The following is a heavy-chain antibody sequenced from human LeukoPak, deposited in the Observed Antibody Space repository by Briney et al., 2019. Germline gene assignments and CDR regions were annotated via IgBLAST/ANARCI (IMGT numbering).Heavy chain of an antibody. CDR3: ARHGYSGSSPRDY. V-gene: IGHV3-23*01. CDR1: GFTFNTYG. J-gene: IGHJ4*02. Sequence: GGSLRLSCAASGFTFNTYGMSWVRQAPGKGLEWVSGISGSGGATYYADSVKGRFTVSRDNAKNSLYLQMNSLRAEDTAVYYCARHGYSGSSPRDYWGQGTLVTVSS. D-gene: IGHD1-26*01. CDR2: ISGSGGAT.